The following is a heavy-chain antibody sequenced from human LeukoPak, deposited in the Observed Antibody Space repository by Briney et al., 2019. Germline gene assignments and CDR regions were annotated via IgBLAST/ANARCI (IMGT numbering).Heavy chain of an antibody. CDR3: AKPQWLSGDYFDY. CDR2: MSYDGSNK. D-gene: IGHD5-24*01. CDR1: GFTFSSYA. J-gene: IGHJ4*02. V-gene: IGHV3-30-3*02. Sequence: GRSLRLSCAASGFTFSSYAMHWVRQAPGKGLEWVAVMSYDGSNKYYADSVKGRFTISRDNSKNTLYLQMNSLRAEDTAVYYCAKPQWLSGDYFDYWGQGTLVTVSS.